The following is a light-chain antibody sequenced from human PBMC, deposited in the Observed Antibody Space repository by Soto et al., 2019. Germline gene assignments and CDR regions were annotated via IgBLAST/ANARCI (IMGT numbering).Light chain of an antibody. V-gene: IGLV9-49*01. CDR1: SGYSNYK. CDR3: GADHGSGNNFVRV. Sequence: QSVLTQPPSASASLGASVTLTCTLSSGYSNYKVDWYQQRPGKGPRFVMRVGTGGSVGSKGDGIPDRFSVLGSGLNRYLTIKDIQEEDESDSPCGADHGSGNNFVRVFGGGTKLTVL. J-gene: IGLJ2*01. CDR2: VGTGGSVG.